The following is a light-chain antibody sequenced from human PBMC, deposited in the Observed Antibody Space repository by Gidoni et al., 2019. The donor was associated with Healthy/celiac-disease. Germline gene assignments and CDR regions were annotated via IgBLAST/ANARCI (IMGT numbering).Light chain of an antibody. CDR2: FGS. CDR1: QSLLLSNGCNY. V-gene: IGKV2-28*01. J-gene: IGKJ5*01. CDR3: KQGRRTPIT. Sequence: DIAMTQSPRSMPVTPGEPASISCRSSQSLLLSNGCNYLDWYRQKPGQSPQLLIYFGSNRASGVPDRFSGSGSGTDFTLKISRVEAEDVGVYYCKQGRRTPITFGQGTRLEIK.